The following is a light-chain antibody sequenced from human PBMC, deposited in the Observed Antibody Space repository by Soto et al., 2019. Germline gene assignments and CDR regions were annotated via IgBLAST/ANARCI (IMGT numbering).Light chain of an antibody. CDR2: GAS. V-gene: IGKV3-20*01. CDR3: QQFGSSPRT. CDR1: QSFVNMY. J-gene: IGKJ1*01. Sequence: EIVMTQSPATLSVSPGERATLSCRSSQSFVNMYLAWYQQKPGQAPRLLMYGASRRPTGIPDRFSGSGSGTDFTLTISRLEPEDFAVYYCQQFGSSPRTFGQGTKV.